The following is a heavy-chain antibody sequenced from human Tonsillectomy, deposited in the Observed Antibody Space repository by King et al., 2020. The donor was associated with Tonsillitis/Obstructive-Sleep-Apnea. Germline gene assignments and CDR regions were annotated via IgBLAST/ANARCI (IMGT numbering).Heavy chain of an antibody. CDR2: IYPGDSDT. CDR1: GYSFTSYW. D-gene: IGHD1-1*01. Sequence: QLVQSGAEVKKPGESLKISCKGSGYSFTSYWIGWVRQMPGKGLEWMGIIYPGDSDTRYSPSFQGQVTISADKSISTAYLPWSSLKASDTAMYYCARPLLPSWNAEIDAFDIWGQGTMVTVSS. CDR3: ARPLLPSWNAEIDAFDI. V-gene: IGHV5-51*01. J-gene: IGHJ3*02.